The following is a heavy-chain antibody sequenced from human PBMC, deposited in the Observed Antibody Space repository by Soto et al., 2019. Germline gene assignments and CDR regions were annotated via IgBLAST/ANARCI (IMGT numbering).Heavy chain of an antibody. Sequence: PQTLSLTCAVYGGTSISSHWSWIRQPPGKGLEWIGEINHSGSTNYNPSLKSRATISVDTSKNQFSLKLTSVTAADTAVYYCARDLVAEAANPPNWFDPWGQGTLVTVS. CDR2: INHSGST. CDR3: ARDLVAEAANPPNWFDP. J-gene: IGHJ5*02. V-gene: IGHV4-34*01. D-gene: IGHD2-15*01. CDR1: GGTSISSH.